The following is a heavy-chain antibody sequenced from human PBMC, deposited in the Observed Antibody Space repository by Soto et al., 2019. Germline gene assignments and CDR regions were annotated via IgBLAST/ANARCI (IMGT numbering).Heavy chain of an antibody. Sequence: ESLRIPCKGSGYSLTTYCIGVVRQMPGKSLEWMGIIYPGDSDTRYSPSFQGQVTISADKSISTAYLQWSSLKASDTAMYYCASFIFCCGDRRDLHSFPTQGSSDL. V-gene: IGHV5-51*01. D-gene: IGHD2-21*01. CDR1: GYSLTTYC. J-gene: IGHJ2*01. CDR2: IYPGDSDT. CDR3: ASFIFCCGDRRDLHSFPTQGSSDL.